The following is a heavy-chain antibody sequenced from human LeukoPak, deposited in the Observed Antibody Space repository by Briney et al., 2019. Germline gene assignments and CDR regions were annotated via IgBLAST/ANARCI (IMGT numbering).Heavy chain of an antibody. V-gene: IGHV4-30-4*08. CDR1: GGSISSGDYY. CDR3: ARVSYYDSSGYFRSPYYYMDV. D-gene: IGHD3-22*01. CDR2: IYYSGST. Sequence: PSQTLSLTCTVSGGSISSGDYYWSWLRQPPGTGLEWIGYIYYSGSTYYNPSLKSRVTISVDTSKNQFSLKLSSVTAADTAVYYCARVSYYDSSGYFRSPYYYMDVWGKGTTVTVSS. J-gene: IGHJ6*03.